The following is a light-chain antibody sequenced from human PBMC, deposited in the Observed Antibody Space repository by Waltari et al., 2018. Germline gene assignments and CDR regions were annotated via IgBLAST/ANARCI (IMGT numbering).Light chain of an antibody. CDR1: SSDVGSYNL. CDR3: CSYAGSSTWV. CDR2: EGS. Sequence: QSALTQPASVSGSPGQSITISCTGTSSDVGSYNLVSWYRQLPGPAPKLMIYEGSKRPSGVSNRCSGSKSGNTASLTSSGLQAEDEADYYCCSYAGSSTWVFGGGTKLTVL. J-gene: IGLJ3*02. V-gene: IGLV2-23*01.